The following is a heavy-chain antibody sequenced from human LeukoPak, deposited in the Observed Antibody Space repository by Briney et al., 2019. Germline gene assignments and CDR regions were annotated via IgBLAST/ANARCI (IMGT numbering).Heavy chain of an antibody. J-gene: IGHJ5*02. V-gene: IGHV4-4*07. CDR2: IYTSGST. CDR3: ARDRTGYSSSGVDP. Sequence: SETLSLTCTVSGGSISSYYWSWIRQPAGKGLEWIGRIYTSGSTNYNPSLKSRVTISVDTSKNQFSLKLRSVTAADTAVYYCARDRTGYSSSGVDPWGQGTLVTVSS. CDR1: GGSISSYY. D-gene: IGHD6-13*01.